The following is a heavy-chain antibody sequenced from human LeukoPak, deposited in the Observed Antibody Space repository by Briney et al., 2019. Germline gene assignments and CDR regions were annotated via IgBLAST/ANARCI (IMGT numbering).Heavy chain of an antibody. Sequence: PSETLSLTCTVSGGSISSYYWGWIRQPPGKGLEWIGSIYYSGSTYYNPSLKSRVTISVDTSKNQFSLKLSSVTAADTVVYYCARHAVAVPAARYNWFDPWGQGTLVTVSS. CDR3: ARHAVAVPAARYNWFDP. CDR2: IYYSGST. J-gene: IGHJ5*02. CDR1: GGSISSYY. D-gene: IGHD2-2*01. V-gene: IGHV4-39*01.